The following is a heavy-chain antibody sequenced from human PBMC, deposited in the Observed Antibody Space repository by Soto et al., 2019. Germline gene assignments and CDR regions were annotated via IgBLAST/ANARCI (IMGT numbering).Heavy chain of an antibody. CDR2: IYYTGAA. CDR1: GDSIDTGGFY. D-gene: IGHD2-21*01. J-gene: IGHJ4*02. Sequence: QVQLQESGPGLVKPSQTLTLTCSVSGDSIDTGGFYWSWARQLPGKGLQWIGYIYYTGAAYYNPALMSRVVISLDTSANQFSLSLTSLTAADTAVYYCASGTFNDISFDSWGQGRLVTVSS. CDR3: ASGTFNDISFDS. V-gene: IGHV4-31*03.